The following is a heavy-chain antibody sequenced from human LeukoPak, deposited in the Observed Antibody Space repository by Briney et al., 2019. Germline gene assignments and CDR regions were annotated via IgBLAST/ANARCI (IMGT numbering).Heavy chain of an antibody. J-gene: IGHJ4*02. CDR1: GFSFSGYG. D-gene: IGHD6-13*01. CDR2: IHYDGARS. CDR3: ANPQGYASAAGDY. Sequence: PGGSLRLSCAASGFSFSGYGMHWVRQAPGKGLEWVAFIHYDGARSYYADSVKGRFTISRDNSRNTLYLQMNSLRAEDTAVYYCANPQGYASAAGDYWGQGTLVTVSS. V-gene: IGHV3-30*02.